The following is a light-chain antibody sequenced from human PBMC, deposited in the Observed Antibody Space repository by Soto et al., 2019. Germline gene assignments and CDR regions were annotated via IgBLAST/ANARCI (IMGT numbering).Light chain of an antibody. CDR3: QQQHMWTIT. CDR1: QSFRGL. CDR2: DAY. J-gene: IGKJ5*01. V-gene: IGKV3-11*01. Sequence: EVVLTQSPVTLSLSPGERATLSCRASQSFRGLLAWYQQKPGQAPRLLIYDAYNRATGIPPRFSGSGSGTDCTLTISSLQNEDFAVYYGQQQHMWTITFGQGTRLEIK.